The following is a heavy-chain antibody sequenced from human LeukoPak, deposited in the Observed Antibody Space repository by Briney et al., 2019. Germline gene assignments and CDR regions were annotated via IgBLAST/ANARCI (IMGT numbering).Heavy chain of an antibody. CDR3: ASQAYYYDSSGLYAWDI. J-gene: IGHJ3*02. Sequence: SETLSLTCTVSGGSISSDDYYWNWIRQPPGKGLEWIGHIYYSGSTYYNPSLKSRVTISIDTSKNQVSLKLSSVTAADTAVYYCASQAYYYDSSGLYAWDIWGQGTMVTVSS. D-gene: IGHD3-22*01. CDR2: IYYSGST. V-gene: IGHV4-30-4*08. CDR1: GGSISSDDYY.